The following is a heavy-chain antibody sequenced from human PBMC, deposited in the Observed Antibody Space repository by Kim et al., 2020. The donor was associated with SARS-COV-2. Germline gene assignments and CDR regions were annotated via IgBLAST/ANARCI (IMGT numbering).Heavy chain of an antibody. D-gene: IGHD6-19*01. CDR1: GFTFSSYS. Sequence: GGSLRLSCAASGFTFSSYSMNWVRQAPGKGLEWVSYISSSSSTIYYADSVKGRFTISRDNAKNSLYLQMNSLRDEDTAVYYCARDRGGESWLVTNDYWGQGTLVTVSS. J-gene: IGHJ4*02. CDR2: ISSSSSTI. V-gene: IGHV3-48*02. CDR3: ARDRGGESWLVTNDY.